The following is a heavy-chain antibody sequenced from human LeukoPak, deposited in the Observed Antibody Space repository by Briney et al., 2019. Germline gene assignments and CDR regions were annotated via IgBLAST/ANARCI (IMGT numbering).Heavy chain of an antibody. V-gene: IGHV6-1*01. CDR3: ARAAYDSSGYWGGDFDY. CDR2: TYYRSKWYN. CDR1: GDSVSSNSAA. D-gene: IGHD3-22*01. J-gene: IGHJ4*02. Sequence: SQTLSLTCAISGDSVSSNSAAWNWIRQSPSRGLEWLGRTYYRSKWYNDYAVSVKSRITINPDTSKNQFSLQLNSVTPEDTAVYYCARAAYDSSGYWGGDFDYWGQGTLVTVSS.